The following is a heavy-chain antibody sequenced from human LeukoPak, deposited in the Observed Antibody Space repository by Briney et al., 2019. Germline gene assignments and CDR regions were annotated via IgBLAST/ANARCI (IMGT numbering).Heavy chain of an antibody. J-gene: IGHJ4*02. Sequence: SDTLSLTCAVSGYSISSSNWWGWIRQPPGKELEWIGYIYYSGSTNYNPSLKSRVTMSVDTSKNQFSLKLSSVTALDTAVYYCARNLGAARGAFDYWGQGTLVTVSS. CDR3: ARNLGAARGAFDY. V-gene: IGHV4-28*06. CDR2: IYYSGST. CDR1: GYSISSSNW. D-gene: IGHD6-6*01.